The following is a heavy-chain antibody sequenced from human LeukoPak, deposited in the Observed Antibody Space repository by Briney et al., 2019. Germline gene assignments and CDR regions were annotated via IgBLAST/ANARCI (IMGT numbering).Heavy chain of an antibody. J-gene: IGHJ5*02. CDR2: IYYSGST. V-gene: IGHV4-31*03. D-gene: IGHD6-13*01. Sequence: PSETLSLTCTVSGGSISSGGYYWSWIRQHPGKGLEWIGYIYYSGSTYYNPSLKSRVTISVDTSKNQFSLKLSSVTAADTAVYYCAIGYSSSWYEFLAWFDPWGQGTLVTVSS. CDR1: GGSISSGGYY. CDR3: AIGYSSSWYEFLAWFDP.